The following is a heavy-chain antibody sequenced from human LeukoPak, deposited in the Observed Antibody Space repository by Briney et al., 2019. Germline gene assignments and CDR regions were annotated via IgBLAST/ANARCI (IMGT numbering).Heavy chain of an antibody. CDR2: IIPILGIA. CDR1: GGTFSSYA. D-gene: IGHD1-26*01. CDR3: ARLALVGARDP. Sequence: VASVKVSCKASGGTFSSYAISWVRQAPGQGLEWMGRIIPILGIANYAQKFQGRVTITADKSTSTAYMELSSLRSEDTAVYYCARLALVGARDPWGQGTLVTVSS. V-gene: IGHV1-69*04. J-gene: IGHJ5*02.